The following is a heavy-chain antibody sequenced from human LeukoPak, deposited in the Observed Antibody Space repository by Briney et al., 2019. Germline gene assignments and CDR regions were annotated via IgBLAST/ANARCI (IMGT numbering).Heavy chain of an antibody. CDR1: GSTFSSYS. CDR2: ISSSSSYI. D-gene: IGHD3-10*01. CDR3: ARDYVGDPFDY. Sequence: GGSLRLSCAASGSTFSSYSMNWVRQAPGKGLEWVSSISSSSSYIYYSDSVNGRFTISRDNAKNSLYLPMNSLRAEDTAVYYCARDYVGDPFDYWGQGTLVPVSS. V-gene: IGHV3-21*01. J-gene: IGHJ4*02.